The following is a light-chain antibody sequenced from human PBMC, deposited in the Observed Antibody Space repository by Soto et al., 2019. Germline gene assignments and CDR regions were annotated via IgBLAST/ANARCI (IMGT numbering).Light chain of an antibody. V-gene: IGKV3-15*01. CDR1: QIVGTN. Sequence: EIVLTQSPATLSVSPGETATLSCRTSQIVGTNLAWYRQKPGQAPRLLIYGAFIRAPGFPVRFRGTGSGSEFTLTISGLQSEDGALYFCQQYDKWPYTFGQGTRLDI. CDR3: QQYDKWPYT. J-gene: IGKJ5*01. CDR2: GAF.